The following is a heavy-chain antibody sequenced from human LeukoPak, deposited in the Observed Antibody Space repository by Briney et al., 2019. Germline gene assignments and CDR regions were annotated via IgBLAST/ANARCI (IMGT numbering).Heavy chain of an antibody. CDR3: ARDMDYYDSSGYYVRGAFDI. D-gene: IGHD3-22*01. CDR1: GDSIGTYY. Sequence: PSETLSLTCTVSGDSIGTYYWNWIRQPPGKGLEWIAYVHYTGTTNYNPSLKSRVTISINTSKNQFSLKLSSVTAADTAVYYCARDMDYYDSSGYYVRGAFDIWGQGTMVTVSS. V-gene: IGHV4-59*12. J-gene: IGHJ3*02. CDR2: VHYTGTT.